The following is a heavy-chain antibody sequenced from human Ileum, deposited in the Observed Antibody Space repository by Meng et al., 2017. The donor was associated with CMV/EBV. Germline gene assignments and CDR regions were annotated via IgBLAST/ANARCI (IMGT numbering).Heavy chain of an antibody. V-gene: IGHV3-30*04. J-gene: IGHJ4*02. Sequence: ASGFTFSSYAMLWVRQAPGKGLEWVAVISYDGSNKYYADSVKGRFTISRDNSKNTLYLQMNSLRAEDTAVYYCARRDHSSSWYHFDYWGQGTLVTVSS. CDR1: GFTFSSYA. CDR3: ARRDHSSSWYHFDY. CDR2: ISYDGSNK. D-gene: IGHD6-13*01.